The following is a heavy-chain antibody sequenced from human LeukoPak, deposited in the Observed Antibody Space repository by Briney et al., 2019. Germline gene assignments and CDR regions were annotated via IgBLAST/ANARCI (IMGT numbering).Heavy chain of an antibody. CDR2: ISYDGSNK. D-gene: IGHD3/OR15-3a*01. CDR1: GFTFSSYA. J-gene: IGHJ4*02. CDR3: ARDPSRWTPPVKFGY. V-gene: IGHV3-30*04. Sequence: GGSLRLSCAASGFTFSSYAMHWVRQAPGKGLEWVAVISYDGSNKYYADSVKGRFTISRDNSKNTLHLQMNSLRAEDTAVYYCARDPSRWTPPVKFGYWGQGTLVTVSS.